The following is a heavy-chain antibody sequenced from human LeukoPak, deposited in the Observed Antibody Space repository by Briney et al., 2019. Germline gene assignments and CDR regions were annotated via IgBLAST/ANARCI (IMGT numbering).Heavy chain of an antibody. V-gene: IGHV3-23*01. D-gene: IGHD3-3*01. J-gene: IGHJ4*02. CDR2: IFGSGAGI. Sequence: GGSLRLSCTASGFAFSTYAMNWVRQAPGRGLEWVSVIFGSGAGINYADSVKGRFTISRDNSKNTLYLQMNTLRAEDTAIYYCAKDRIPDGFYSLDHWGQGALVTVSS. CDR1: GFAFSTYA. CDR3: AKDRIPDGFYSLDH.